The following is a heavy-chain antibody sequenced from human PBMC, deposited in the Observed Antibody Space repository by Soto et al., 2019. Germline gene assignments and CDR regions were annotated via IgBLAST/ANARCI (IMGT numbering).Heavy chain of an antibody. Sequence: GGSLRLSCSASGFTFSSYAMHWVRQAPGKGLEYVSAMSSNGGSTYYADSVKGRFTISRDNSKNRLYLQMSSLRAEDTAVYYGVKGYSYGPQYGMDVWGQGTTVTVSS. CDR3: VKGYSYGPQYGMDV. D-gene: IGHD5-18*01. V-gene: IGHV3-64D*06. J-gene: IGHJ6*02. CDR2: MSSNGGST. CDR1: GFTFSSYA.